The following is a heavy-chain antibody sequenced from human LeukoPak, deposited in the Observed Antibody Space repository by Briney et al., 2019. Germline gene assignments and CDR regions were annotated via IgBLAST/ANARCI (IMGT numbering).Heavy chain of an antibody. CDR1: GGTFSSYA. J-gene: IGHJ4*02. V-gene: IGHV1-69*13. Sequence: GASVKVSCKASGGTFSSYAISWVRQAPGQGLEWMGGIIPIFGTANYAQKFQGRVTITADESTSTAYMELSSLRSEDTAVYYCARDRRGDTAREDWGQGTLVTVSS. CDR3: ARDRRGDTARED. D-gene: IGHD5-18*01. CDR2: IIPIFGTA.